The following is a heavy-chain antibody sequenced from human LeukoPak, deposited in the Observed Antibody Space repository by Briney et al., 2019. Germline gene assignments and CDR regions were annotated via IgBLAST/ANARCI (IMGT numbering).Heavy chain of an antibody. D-gene: IGHD3-22*01. CDR2: INPSGGST. J-gene: IGHJ4*02. V-gene: IGHV1-46*01. CDR3: ARDDRSYYDSSGYYSYYFDY. CDR1: GYTFTSYY. Sequence: ASVKVSCTASGYTFTSYYMHWVRQAPGQGLEWMGIINPSGGSTSYAQKFQGRVTMTRDTSTSTVYMELSSLRSEDTAVYYCARDDRSYYDSSGYYSYYFDYWGQGTLVTVSS.